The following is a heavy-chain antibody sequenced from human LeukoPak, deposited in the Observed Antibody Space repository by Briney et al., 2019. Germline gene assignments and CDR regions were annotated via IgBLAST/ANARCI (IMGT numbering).Heavy chain of an antibody. CDR1: GFTFSSYS. Sequence: GGSLRLSCAASGFTFSSYSMNWVRQAPGKGLEWVAVISYDGSKKYYADSVKGRFTISRDNSKNTLYLQMNSLRAEDTAVYYCARANEEQPLSLTFDYWGQGTLVTVSS. CDR2: ISYDGSKK. D-gene: IGHD6-13*01. J-gene: IGHJ4*02. V-gene: IGHV3-30*03. CDR3: ARANEEQPLSLTFDY.